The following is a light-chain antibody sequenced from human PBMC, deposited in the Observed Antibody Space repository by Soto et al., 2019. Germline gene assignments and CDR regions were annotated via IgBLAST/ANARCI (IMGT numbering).Light chain of an antibody. CDR1: STDVGGYND. V-gene: IGLV2-14*01. Sequence: QSALTQPASVSGSPGQSITISCTGTSTDVGGYNDVSWYQQHPGNAPKLMIYDVRNRPSVVSNRFSGTKSGTTASLTISGLQADEEADYYCSSYTSSSTGVFGGGTKLTVL. CDR2: DVR. J-gene: IGLJ2*01. CDR3: SSYTSSSTGV.